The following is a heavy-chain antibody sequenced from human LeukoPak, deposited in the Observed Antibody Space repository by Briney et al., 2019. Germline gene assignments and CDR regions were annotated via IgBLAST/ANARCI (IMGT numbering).Heavy chain of an antibody. CDR1: GFTFSSYS. V-gene: IGHV3-21*01. CDR3: ASAAAGSFDI. J-gene: IGHJ3*02. CDR2: ISSSSSYT. D-gene: IGHD6-13*01. Sequence: GGSLRLSCAASGFTFSSYSMNWVRQAPGKGLEWVSSISSSSSYTYYADSVKGRFTISRDNAKNPLYLQMNSLRAEDTAVYYCASAAAGSFDIWGQGTMVTVSS.